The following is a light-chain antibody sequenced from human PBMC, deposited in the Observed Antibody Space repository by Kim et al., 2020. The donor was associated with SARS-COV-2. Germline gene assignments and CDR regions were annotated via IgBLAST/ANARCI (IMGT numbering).Light chain of an antibody. V-gene: IGLV2-14*03. CDR2: DVS. J-gene: IGLJ1*01. Sequence: QSALTQPASVSGSPGQSITISCTGTSSDVGGYNYVSWYQQHPGKAPKLMIYDVSNRPSGVSNRFSVSKSVNTASLTISGLQAEDEADYYCSSYTSSSTNYVFGSGTKVTVL. CDR1: SSDVGGYNY. CDR3: SSYTSSSTNYV.